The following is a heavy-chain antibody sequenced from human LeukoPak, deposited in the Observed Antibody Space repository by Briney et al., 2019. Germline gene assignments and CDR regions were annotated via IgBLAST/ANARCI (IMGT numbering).Heavy chain of an antibody. Sequence: ASVKVSCKASGGTFSSYAISWVRQAPGQGLEWMGRIIPIFGTANYAQKFQGRVTITTDESTSTAYMELSSLRSEDTAVYYCARGLLIRYAFDIWGQGTVVTVSS. J-gene: IGHJ3*02. CDR2: IIPIFGTA. V-gene: IGHV1-69*05. D-gene: IGHD3-9*01. CDR3: ARGLLIRYAFDI. CDR1: GGTFSSYA.